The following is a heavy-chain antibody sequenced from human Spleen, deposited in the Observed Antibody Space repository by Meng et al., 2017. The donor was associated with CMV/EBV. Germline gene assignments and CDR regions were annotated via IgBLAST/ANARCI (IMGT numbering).Heavy chain of an antibody. J-gene: IGHJ3*02. V-gene: IGHV4-39*01. CDR2: IYYSGST. Sequence: GSLRLSCTVSGGSISSSSYYWGWIRQPPGKGLELIGSIYYSGSTYYNPSLKSRVTISVDTSKNQFSLKLSSVTAADTAVYYCARHNHDYPFHRHLDIWGQGTMVTVSS. CDR1: GGSISSSSYY. D-gene: IGHD4/OR15-4a*01. CDR3: ARHNHDYPFHRHLDI.